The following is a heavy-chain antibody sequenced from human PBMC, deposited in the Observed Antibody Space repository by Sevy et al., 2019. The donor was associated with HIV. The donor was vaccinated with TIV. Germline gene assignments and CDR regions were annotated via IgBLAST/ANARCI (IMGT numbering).Heavy chain of an antibody. Sequence: GGSLRLSCAASGFTFSSYAMSWVRQAPGKGLEWVSAISGSGGSTYYADSVKGRFTISRDNSKNTLYLQMNSRRAEETAVYYCAKTRIVVVITGPLDYWGQGTLVTVSS. D-gene: IGHD3-22*01. V-gene: IGHV3-23*01. CDR3: AKTRIVVVITGPLDY. CDR1: GFTFSSYA. J-gene: IGHJ4*02. CDR2: ISGSGGST.